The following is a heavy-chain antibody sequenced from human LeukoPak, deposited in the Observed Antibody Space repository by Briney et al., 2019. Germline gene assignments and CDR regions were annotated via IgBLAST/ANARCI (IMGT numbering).Heavy chain of an antibody. CDR3: AKDERNWNYNLASQTYD. V-gene: IGHV3-23*01. CDR1: GFIFSSYS. J-gene: IGHJ4*02. Sequence: PGGSLRLSCVASGFIFSSYSMNWVRQAPGKGLEWVSAISGSGVSTYYADSVKGRFTVSRDNSKNTLYLQMSSLRAEDTAVYYCAKDERNWNYNLASQTYDWGQGTLVTVSS. CDR2: ISGSGVST. D-gene: IGHD1-7*01.